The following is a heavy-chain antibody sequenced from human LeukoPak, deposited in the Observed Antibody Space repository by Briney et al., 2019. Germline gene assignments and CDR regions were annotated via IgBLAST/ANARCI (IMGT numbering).Heavy chain of an antibody. CDR2: IIPIFGTA. CDR3: ARSVVGATTVDY. V-gene: IGHV1-69*13. CDR1: GGTFSSYA. J-gene: IGHJ4*02. Sequence: SVKVSCKASGGTFSSYAISWVRQAPGQGLEWMGGIIPIFGTANYAQKFQDRLTVDADESTNTVSMELSSLRSEDSAVYYCARSVVGATTVDYWGQGTLVTVSS. D-gene: IGHD1-26*01.